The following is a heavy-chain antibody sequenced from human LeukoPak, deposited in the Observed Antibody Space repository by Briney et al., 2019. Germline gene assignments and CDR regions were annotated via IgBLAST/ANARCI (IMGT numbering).Heavy chain of an antibody. J-gene: IGHJ4*02. Sequence: SETLSLTCTVSGGSISSYYWSWIRQPPGKGLEWIGYIYYSGSTNYNPSLKSRVTISVDTSKNQFSLKLNSVTAADTAVYYCARRNVGAISWFDYWGQGTLVTVSS. D-gene: IGHD1-26*01. CDR3: ARRNVGAISWFDY. CDR2: IYYSGST. V-gene: IGHV4-59*08. CDR1: GGSISSYY.